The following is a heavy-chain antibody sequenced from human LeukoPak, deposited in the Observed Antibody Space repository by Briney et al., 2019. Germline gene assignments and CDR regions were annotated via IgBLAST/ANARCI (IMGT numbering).Heavy chain of an antibody. CDR1: GFSFSSYW. Sequence: SGGSPRLSCAASGFSFSSYWMSWVRQAPGKGLEWVANTQSDGSVQQYVDSVKGRLTISRDNAKNSLYLQMNSLRAEDTAVYYCARIPRGSGWPFLDFWGQGTLVTVTS. D-gene: IGHD6-19*01. V-gene: IGHV3-7*01. CDR3: ARIPRGSGWPFLDF. CDR2: TQSDGSVQ. J-gene: IGHJ4*02.